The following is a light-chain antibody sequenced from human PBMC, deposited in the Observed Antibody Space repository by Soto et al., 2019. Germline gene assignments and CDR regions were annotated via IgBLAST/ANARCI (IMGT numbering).Light chain of an antibody. CDR2: DAS. J-gene: IGKJ4*01. V-gene: IGKV3-11*01. CDR1: QSVSSY. Sequence: EIVLTQSPATLSLSPGERATLSYSASQSVSSYLAWYQQKPGQAPRLLIYDASNRAPGIPASFSGSRSGTDFTLTISSLEPEDFAVYYCQQRSNWPPVTFGGGTKVEIK. CDR3: QQRSNWPPVT.